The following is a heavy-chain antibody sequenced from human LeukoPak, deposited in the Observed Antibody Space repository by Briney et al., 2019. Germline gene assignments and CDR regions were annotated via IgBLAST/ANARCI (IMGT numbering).Heavy chain of an antibody. V-gene: IGHV1-58*01. CDR2: IVVGSGNT. J-gene: IGHJ4*02. CDR3: ARARRSAAAGGVHFDY. Sequence: GASVKVSCKASGFTFTSSAVQWVRQARGQRLEWIGWIVVGSGNTNYAQKFQERVTITRDMSTSTAYMELSSLRSEDTAVYYCARARRSAAAGGVHFDYWGQGTLVTVSS. CDR1: GFTFTSSA. D-gene: IGHD6-13*01.